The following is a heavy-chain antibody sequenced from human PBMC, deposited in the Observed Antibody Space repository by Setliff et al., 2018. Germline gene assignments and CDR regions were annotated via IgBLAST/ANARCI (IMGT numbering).Heavy chain of an antibody. D-gene: IGHD4-17*01. J-gene: IGHJ4*02. Sequence: SCAASGFTFSSYWMSWVRQAPGKGLEWVANIKQDGSEKYYVDSVKGRFTISRDNAKNSLYLQMNSLRAEDTAVYYCARATHSGDLLDCWGQGTLVTVSS. V-gene: IGHV3-7*01. CDR1: GFTFSSYW. CDR3: ARATHSGDLLDC. CDR2: IKQDGSEK.